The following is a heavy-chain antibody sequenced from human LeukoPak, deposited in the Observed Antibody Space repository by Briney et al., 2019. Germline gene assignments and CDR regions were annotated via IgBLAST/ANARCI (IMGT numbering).Heavy chain of an antibody. CDR1: GFTFSTYG. Sequence: GGSLRLSCAASGFTFSTYGMHWVRQAPGKGLEWVAFIRDDESDKYYVDSVKGRFTISRDNAKNSLYLQMNSLRAEDTAVYYCARASGWYYFDYWGQGTLVTVSS. V-gene: IGHV3-30*02. CDR2: IRDDESDK. D-gene: IGHD6-19*01. CDR3: ARASGWYYFDY. J-gene: IGHJ4*02.